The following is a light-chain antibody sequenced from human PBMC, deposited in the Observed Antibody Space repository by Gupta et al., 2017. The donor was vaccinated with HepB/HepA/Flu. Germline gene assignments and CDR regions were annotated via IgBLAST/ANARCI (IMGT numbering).Light chain of an antibody. CDR2: AAS. Sequence: ENVLTQSPRTLSLSPGERATLSCRASQSVGKTYVAWYQQKLAQAPRLLISAASYRATGIPDRFNGSGSGTDFTLTINRLEPEDFAVYYCQQDDESPITFGQGTLMEIK. V-gene: IGKV3-20*01. J-gene: IGKJ5*01. CDR3: QQDDESPIT. CDR1: QSVGKTY.